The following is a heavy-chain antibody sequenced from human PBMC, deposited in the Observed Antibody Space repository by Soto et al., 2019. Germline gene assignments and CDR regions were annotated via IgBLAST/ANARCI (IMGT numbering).Heavy chain of an antibody. D-gene: IGHD2-15*01. Sequence: EVQLLESGGGLVQPTGSLRLSCAASGFSFSSYAMSWVRQAPGKGLEWVSTISESGSNTYYPTSVKGRFTISRDNSKDTVYLQINSRGAEDTVLYYCAHWLGGRPPSFPLWGQGTLVTVSS. J-gene: IGHJ1*01. CDR2: ISESGSNT. CDR1: GFSFSSYA. CDR3: AHWLGGRPPSFPL. V-gene: IGHV3-23*01.